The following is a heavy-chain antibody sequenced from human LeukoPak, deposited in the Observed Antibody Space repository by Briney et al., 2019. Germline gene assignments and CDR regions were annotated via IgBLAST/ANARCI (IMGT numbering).Heavy chain of an antibody. J-gene: IGHJ3*02. V-gene: IGHV4-59*08. CDR2: IYYSGST. Sequence: PSETLSLTCTVSGGSISSYYWSWIRQPPGKGLEWIGYIYYSGSTNYNPSLKSRVTISVDTSKNQFSLKPSSVTAADTAVYYCARQGYSYGLDAFDIWGQGTMVTVSS. CDR1: GGSISSYY. D-gene: IGHD5-18*01. CDR3: ARQGYSYGLDAFDI.